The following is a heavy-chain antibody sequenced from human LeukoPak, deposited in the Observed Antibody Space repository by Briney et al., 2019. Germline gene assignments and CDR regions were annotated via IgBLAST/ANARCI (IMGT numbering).Heavy chain of an antibody. J-gene: IGHJ4*02. CDR3: ARSPRGMD. CDR1: GFIVSSSH. D-gene: IGHD3-16*01. Sequence: GGSLRPSCAASGFIVSSSHLSWVRQAPGKGLELVSVIYSAGNTYYANYVEGRFTISGDNIKKTVYLQMNSLRAEDTAVYYCARSPRGMDWGQGTLVTVSS. CDR2: IYSAGNT. V-gene: IGHV3-53*01.